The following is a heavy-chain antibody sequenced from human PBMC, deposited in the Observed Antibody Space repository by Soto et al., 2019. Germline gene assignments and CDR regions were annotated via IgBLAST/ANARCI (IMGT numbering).Heavy chain of an antibody. J-gene: IGHJ6*03. D-gene: IGHD3-3*01. Sequence: ASVKVSCKASGYTFTSYDINWVRQATGQGLEWMGWMNPNSGNTGYAQKFQGRVTMTRNTSISTAYMELSSLRSEDTAVYYCARGTLFGVVIILEYYYYMAVWGKGTTVTVSS. CDR3: ARGTLFGVVIILEYYYYMAV. V-gene: IGHV1-8*01. CDR1: GYTFTSYD. CDR2: MNPNSGNT.